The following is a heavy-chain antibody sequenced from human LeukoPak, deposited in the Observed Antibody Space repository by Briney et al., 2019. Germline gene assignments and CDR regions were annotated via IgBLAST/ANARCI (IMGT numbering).Heavy chain of an antibody. CDR2: INWNGGST. V-gene: IGHV3-20*04. CDR1: GFTFDDCG. D-gene: IGHD5-12*01. J-gene: IGHJ4*02. Sequence: GGSLRLSCAASGFTFDDCGMSWVRQAPGKGLECVSGINWNGGSTGYADSVKGRFTISRDNAKNSLYLQMNSLRAEDTALYYCARRIVATIKGRGYYFDYWGQGTLVTVSS. CDR3: ARRIVATIKGRGYYFDY.